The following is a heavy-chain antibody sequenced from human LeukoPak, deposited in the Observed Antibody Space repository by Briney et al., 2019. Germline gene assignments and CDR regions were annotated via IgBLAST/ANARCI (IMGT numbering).Heavy chain of an antibody. J-gene: IGHJ4*02. Sequence: SETLSLTCAVYGGSFSGYYWSWIRQPPGKGLEWIGEINHSGSTYYNPSLKSRVTISVDTSKNQFSLKLSSVTAADTAVYYCARATTNYDFWSGYYTDFDYWGQGTLVTVSS. D-gene: IGHD3-3*01. CDR3: ARATTNYDFWSGYYTDFDY. CDR2: INHSGST. CDR1: GGSFSGYY. V-gene: IGHV4-34*01.